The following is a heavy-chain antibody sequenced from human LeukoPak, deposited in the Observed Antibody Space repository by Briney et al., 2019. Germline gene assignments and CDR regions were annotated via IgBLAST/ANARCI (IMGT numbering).Heavy chain of an antibody. CDR3: AREANYYGSGSYFEGTFDY. D-gene: IGHD3-10*01. CDR2: IYSSGTT. CDR1: GGSISTYY. Sequence: SETLSLTCTVSGGSISTYYWSWIRQPPGKGLEWIGYIYSSGTTNYNPSLKSRVTISIDTSKNEFSLGLTSVTAADTAVYYCAREANYYGSGSYFEGTFDYWGQGSLVTVSS. V-gene: IGHV4-59*01. J-gene: IGHJ4*02.